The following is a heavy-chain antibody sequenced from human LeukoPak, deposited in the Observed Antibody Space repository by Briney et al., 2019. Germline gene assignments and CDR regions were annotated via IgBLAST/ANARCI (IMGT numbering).Heavy chain of an antibody. CDR1: GFTFSSYA. V-gene: IGHV3-23*01. CDR2: ISGSGGST. D-gene: IGHD3-22*01. J-gene: IGHJ4*02. Sequence: GGSLRLSCAASGFTFSSYAMSWVRQAPGKGLEWVSAISGSGGSTFYADSVKGRFTISRDNSKNTLYLQMNSLRAEDTAVYYCARDRYYYDSSGYPASWGPDYWGQGTLVTVSS. CDR3: ARDRYYYDSSGYPASWGPDY.